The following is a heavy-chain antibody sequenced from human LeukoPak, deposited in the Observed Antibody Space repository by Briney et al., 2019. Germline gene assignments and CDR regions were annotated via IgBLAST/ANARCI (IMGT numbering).Heavy chain of an antibody. D-gene: IGHD2-2*01. J-gene: IGHJ4*02. CDR2: IYTSGST. Sequence: PSETLSLTCTVSGGSISSYYWSWIRQPAGKGLERIGRIYTSGSTNYNPSLKSRVTMSVDTSKNQFSLKLSSVTAADTAVYYCARGIIYCSSTSCAAHGYFDYWGQGTLVTVSS. V-gene: IGHV4-4*07. CDR3: ARGIIYCSSTSCAAHGYFDY. CDR1: GGSISSYY.